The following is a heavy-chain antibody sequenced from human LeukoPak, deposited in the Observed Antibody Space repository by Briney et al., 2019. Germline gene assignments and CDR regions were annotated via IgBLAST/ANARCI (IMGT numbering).Heavy chain of an antibody. Sequence: GGSLRLSCAASGITFDDRGMSWVRQAPGKGLEWVSGINWNGGSTAYADSVKGRFTISRDNAKKSLYMQMNSLRDEDTALYYCAREYASLGFDIWGQGTMVTVSS. V-gene: IGHV3-20*04. J-gene: IGHJ3*02. CDR1: GITFDDRG. CDR3: AREYASLGFDI. D-gene: IGHD7-27*01. CDR2: INWNGGST.